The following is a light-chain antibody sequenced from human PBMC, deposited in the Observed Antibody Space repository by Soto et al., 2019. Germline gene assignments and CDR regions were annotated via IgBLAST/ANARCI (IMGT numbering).Light chain of an antibody. V-gene: IGKV3-11*01. CDR1: QSVSSY. CDR3: QQRSNWPVA. Sequence: EIVLTQSPDILSLSPGERATLSCRASQSVSSYLAWYQQKPGQAPRLLIYDASNRATGIPARFSGSGSETIFTPTISSLEPEDFAVYYCQQRSNWPVAFGQGTRVEIK. J-gene: IGKJ1*01. CDR2: DAS.